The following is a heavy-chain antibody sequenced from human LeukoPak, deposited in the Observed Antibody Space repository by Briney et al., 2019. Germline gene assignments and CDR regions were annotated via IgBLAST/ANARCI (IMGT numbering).Heavy chain of an antibody. D-gene: IGHD3-22*01. V-gene: IGHV1-2*02. J-gene: IGHJ4*02. CDR2: INPNSGGT. Sequence: ASVKVSCKASGYTFTGYYMRWGRQAPGQGLEWMGGINPNSGGTNYAQKFQGRVTMTRDTSISTAYMEVSRMRSDDTAVYYCARLGSWLLPRGYFAYWGQGTLVTVSS. CDR3: ARLGSWLLPRGYFAY. CDR1: GYTFTGYY.